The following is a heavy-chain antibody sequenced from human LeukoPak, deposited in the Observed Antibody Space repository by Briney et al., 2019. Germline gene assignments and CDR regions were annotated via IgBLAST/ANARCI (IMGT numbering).Heavy chain of an antibody. Sequence: PSETLSLTCTVSGGSISSHYWSWIRPPPGKGLERIGYIYYSGSSNYNPSLKSRVIISVDTSKNHFSLNLSSVTAADTAVYYCARHRVSGSSYSALEYWGQGTLVTVSS. V-gene: IGHV4-59*08. D-gene: IGHD1-26*01. CDR3: ARHRVSGSSYSALEY. CDR1: GGSISSHY. CDR2: IYYSGSS. J-gene: IGHJ4*02.